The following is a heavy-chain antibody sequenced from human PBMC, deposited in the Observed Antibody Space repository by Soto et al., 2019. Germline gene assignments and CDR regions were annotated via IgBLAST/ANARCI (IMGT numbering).Heavy chain of an antibody. D-gene: IGHD2-8*01. CDR3: GRRYCTHGVCYSAGALMDL. J-gene: IGHJ6*02. Sequence: GGSLRLSCAASGFTFSSYDMHWVRQATGRGLEWVSAIGTAGDTYYPGSVKGRFTISRENAKNSLYLQMNSLRAGDTAVYYCGRRYCTHGVCYSAGALMDLWGQGTTVIVS. CDR1: GFTFSSYD. V-gene: IGHV3-13*01. CDR2: IGTAGDT.